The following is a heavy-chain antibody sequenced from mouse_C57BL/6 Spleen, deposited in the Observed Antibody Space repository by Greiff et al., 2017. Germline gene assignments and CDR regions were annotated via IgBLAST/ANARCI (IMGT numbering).Heavy chain of an antibody. Sequence: QVQLQQPGTELVKPGASVKLSCKASGYTFTSYWMHWVKQRPGQGLEWIGNINPSNGGTNYNEKFKSKATLTVDKSSSTAYMQLSSLTSEDSAVYYCARSLLRHLEDYFDDWGQGTTLTVAS. CDR1: GYTFTSYW. CDR2: INPSNGGT. D-gene: IGHD1-2*01. J-gene: IGHJ2*01. CDR3: ARSLLRHLEDYFDD. V-gene: IGHV1-53*01.